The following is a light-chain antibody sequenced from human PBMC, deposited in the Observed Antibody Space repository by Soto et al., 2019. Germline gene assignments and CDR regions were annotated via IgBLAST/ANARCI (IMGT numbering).Light chain of an antibody. V-gene: IGLV2-8*01. Sequence: QSAVTQPPSASGSPGQSVTIPCTGTNSDVGAYNYVSWYQQYPGKVPKLIIYELNKRPSGVPDRISGSKSGNTASLTVSGLQAEDEADYYCSSFAGAPVIFGGGTKLTVL. CDR1: NSDVGAYNY. J-gene: IGLJ2*01. CDR3: SSFAGAPVI. CDR2: ELN.